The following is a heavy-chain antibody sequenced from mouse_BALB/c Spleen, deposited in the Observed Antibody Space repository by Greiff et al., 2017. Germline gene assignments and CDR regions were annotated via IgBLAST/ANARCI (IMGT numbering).Heavy chain of an antibody. Sequence: EVQVVESGGGLVQPGGSLKLSCAASGFTFSSYNMSWVRQTPEKRLEWVAYISNGGGSTYYPDTVKGRFTISRDNAKNTLYLQMSSLKSEDTAMYYCARQGAYGNYDYFDYWGQGTTLTVSS. V-gene: IGHV5-12-2*01. CDR3: ARQGAYGNYDYFDY. CDR1: GFTFSSYN. D-gene: IGHD2-1*01. J-gene: IGHJ2*01. CDR2: ISNGGGST.